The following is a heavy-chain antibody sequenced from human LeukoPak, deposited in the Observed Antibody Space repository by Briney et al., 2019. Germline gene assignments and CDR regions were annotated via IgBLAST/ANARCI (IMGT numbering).Heavy chain of an antibody. CDR3: ARDSIPNYEILTGYQNWHFDL. CDR2: VDHSGST. CDR1: GGSINSYY. J-gene: IGHJ2*01. D-gene: IGHD3-9*01. V-gene: IGHV4-59*01. Sequence: SETLSLTCTVSGGSINSYYWSWIRQPPGKGLEWIGYVDHSGSTSYNPSLKSRTSISVDTSKKQFSLRLTSVTAADTALYYCARDSIPNYEILTGYQNWHFDLWGRGTLVVASS.